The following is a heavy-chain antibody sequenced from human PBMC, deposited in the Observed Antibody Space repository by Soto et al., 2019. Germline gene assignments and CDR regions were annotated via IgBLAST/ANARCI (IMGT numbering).Heavy chain of an antibody. CDR2: IYYSGST. D-gene: IGHD3-10*01. Sequence: PSETLSLTCTVSGGSISSGGYYWSWIRQHPGKGLEWIGYIYYSGSTYYNPSLKSRVTISVDTSKNQFSLKLSSVTAADTAVYYCAAGKLDYYYHGMDVWGQGTTVTVSS. CDR1: GGSISSGGYY. J-gene: IGHJ6*02. V-gene: IGHV4-31*03. CDR3: AAGKLDYYYHGMDV.